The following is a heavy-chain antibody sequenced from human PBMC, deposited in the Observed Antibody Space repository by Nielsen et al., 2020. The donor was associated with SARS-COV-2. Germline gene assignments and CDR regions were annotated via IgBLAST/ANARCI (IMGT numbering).Heavy chain of an antibody. V-gene: IGHV2-70*04. CDR1: GFSLSTSGMR. CDR3: ARSPYSDAFDI. J-gene: IGHJ3*02. CDR2: IDWDDDK. Sequence: SGPTLVKLTQTLTLTCTFSGFSLSTSGMRVSRIRQPPGKALEWLARIDWDDDKFYSTSLKTRLTISKDTSKNQVVLTMTNMDPVDTATYYCARSPYSDAFDIWGQGTMVTVSS. D-gene: IGHD2-21*01.